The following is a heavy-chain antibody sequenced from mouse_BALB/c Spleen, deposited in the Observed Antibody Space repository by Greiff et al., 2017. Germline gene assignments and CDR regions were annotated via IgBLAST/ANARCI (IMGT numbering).Heavy chain of an antibody. CDR3: TCDSNYNYAMDY. CDR1: GYTFTDYN. V-gene: IGHV1S29*02. Sequence: EVQLQQSGPVLVKPGASVKISCKASGYTFTDYNMHWVKQSHGKSLEWIGYIYPYNGGTGYNQKFKSKATLTVDNSSSTAYMELRILTSEDSAVYYCTCDSNYNYAMDYWGEGTSVTVSA. J-gene: IGHJ4*01. CDR2: IYPYNGGT. D-gene: IGHD2-5*01.